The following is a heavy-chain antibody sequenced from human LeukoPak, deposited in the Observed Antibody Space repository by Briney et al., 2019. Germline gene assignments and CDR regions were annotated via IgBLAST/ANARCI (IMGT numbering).Heavy chain of an antibody. Sequence: GGSLRLLCAASGLTHSHAWTSWVRHAPGKGLEWVGRLKRKTDSGTTDYAAPVKVRFTISRDDSKNTLYLQMNSLKTEDTAVYYCTSTYYDILTGYYSDDYWGQGTLVTVSS. J-gene: IGHJ4*02. CDR3: TSTYYDILTGYYSDDY. D-gene: IGHD3-9*01. CDR1: GLTHSHAW. V-gene: IGHV3-15*01. CDR2: LKRKTDSGTT.